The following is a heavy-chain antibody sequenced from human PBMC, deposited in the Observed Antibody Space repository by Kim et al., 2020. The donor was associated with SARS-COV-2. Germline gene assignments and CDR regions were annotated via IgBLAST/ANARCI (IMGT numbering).Heavy chain of an antibody. CDR1: GFTFSSYD. Sequence: GGSLRLSCAASGFTFSSYDMHWVRQATGKGLEWVSAIGTAGDTYYPGSVKGRFTISRENAKNSLYLQMNSLRAGDTAVYYCARGRVVNGMDVWGQGTTVTVSS. CDR2: IGTAGDT. J-gene: IGHJ6*02. D-gene: IGHD3-10*01. CDR3: ARGRVVNGMDV. V-gene: IGHV3-13*01.